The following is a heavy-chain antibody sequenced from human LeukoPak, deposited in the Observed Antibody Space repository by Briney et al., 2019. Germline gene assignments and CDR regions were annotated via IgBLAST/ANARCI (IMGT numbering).Heavy chain of an antibody. CDR1: GGSFSGYY. Sequence: SETLSLTCAVYGGSFSGYYWSWIRQPPGKGLEWIGEINHSGSTNYNPSLKSRVTISVDTSKNQFSLKLSSVTAADTAVYYCARRGSGRTYYYYYMDVWGKGTTVTISS. V-gene: IGHV4-34*01. CDR2: INHSGST. CDR3: ARRGSGRTYYYYYMDV. J-gene: IGHJ6*03. D-gene: IGHD3-10*01.